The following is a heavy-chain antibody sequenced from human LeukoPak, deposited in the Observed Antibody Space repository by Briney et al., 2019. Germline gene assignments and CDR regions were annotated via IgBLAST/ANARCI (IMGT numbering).Heavy chain of an antibody. CDR1: GFTLISYW. D-gene: IGHD3-22*01. CDR3: ARAKYYSDSSGYYGFDY. J-gene: IGHJ4*02. V-gene: IGHV3-7*01. Sequence: PGGSLRLSCAASGFTLISYWMSWVRPAPGEGLEWVANIKQDGSEKYYVDSVKGRFTISRENAKNSVYLQMNSMRAEDRAVYYCARAKYYSDSSGYYGFDYWGQGTLVTVSS. CDR2: IKQDGSEK.